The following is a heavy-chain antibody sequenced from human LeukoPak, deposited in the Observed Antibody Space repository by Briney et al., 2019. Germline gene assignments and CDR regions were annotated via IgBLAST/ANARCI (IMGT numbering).Heavy chain of an antibody. CDR1: GFTFSNHW. D-gene: IGHD3-22*01. CDR3: ARDLGQYYDTSDNWFDP. Sequence: GGSLRLSCAASGFTFSNHWMHWVRHAPGKGLVWVSRINSDEINTSYADSVKGRFTISRDNAKNTLNLQMNSLRAEDTAVYYCARDLGQYYDTSDNWFDPWGQGTLGTGSS. V-gene: IGHV3-74*01. CDR2: INSDEINT. J-gene: IGHJ5*02.